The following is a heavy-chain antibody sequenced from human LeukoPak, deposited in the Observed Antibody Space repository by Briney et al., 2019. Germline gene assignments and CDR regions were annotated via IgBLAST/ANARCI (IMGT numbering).Heavy chain of an antibody. CDR3: ARVGPTTMLYHYYYGMDA. CDR1: GYIFSSYG. J-gene: IGHJ6*02. Sequence: ASVKVSCKAAGYIFSSYGMHWVRQAPGQRLEWMGGINAGNGNTKYSQKFQGRVTVTRDTSARTAYMELSSLRFEDSAVYYCARVGPTTMLYHYYYGMDAWGQGTTVTVSS. CDR2: INAGNGNT. V-gene: IGHV1-3*01. D-gene: IGHD1-1*01.